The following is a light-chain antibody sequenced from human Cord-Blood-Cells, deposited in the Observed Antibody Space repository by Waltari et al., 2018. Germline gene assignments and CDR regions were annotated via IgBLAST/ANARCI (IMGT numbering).Light chain of an antibody. CDR1: SSDVGGYNY. CDR3: RSYTSSSSGV. Sequence: HSALTPPASVSGSPGQSITIPCTGTSSDVGGYNYVSWYQQHPGKAPKLMIYDVSNRPAGVSNRFSRAKTGNTASLTISGLQAEEEAEYYCRSYTSSSSGVFGGGAKLTVL. CDR2: DVS. V-gene: IGLV2-14*01. J-gene: IGLJ3*02.